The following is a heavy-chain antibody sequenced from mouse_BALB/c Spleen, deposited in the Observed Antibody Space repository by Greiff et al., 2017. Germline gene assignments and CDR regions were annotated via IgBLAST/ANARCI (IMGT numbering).Heavy chain of an antibody. Sequence: VMLVESGAELMKPGASVKISCKATGYTFSSYWIEWVKQRPGHGLEWIGEILPGSGSTNYNEKFKGKATFTADTSSNTAYMQLSSLTSEDSAVYYCAREGDNDYDVFAYWGQGTLVTVSA. CDR3: AREGDNDYDVFAY. V-gene: IGHV1-9*01. CDR1: GYTFSSYW. D-gene: IGHD2-4*01. J-gene: IGHJ3*01. CDR2: ILPGSGST.